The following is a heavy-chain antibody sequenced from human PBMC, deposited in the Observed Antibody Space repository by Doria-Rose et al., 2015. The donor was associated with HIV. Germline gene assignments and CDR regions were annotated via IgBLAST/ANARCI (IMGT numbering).Heavy chain of an antibody. V-gene: IGHV3-48*03. D-gene: IGHD3-22*01. Sequence: MNWVRQAPGKGLEWVSYISSSGTTIYYADSVKGRFTISRDNAKNSLYLQMNSLRAEDTAFYYCARGAHFFDSSGYYVDYWGQGTLVTVSS. J-gene: IGHJ4*02. CDR2: ISSSGTTI. CDR3: ARGAHFFDSSGYYVDY.